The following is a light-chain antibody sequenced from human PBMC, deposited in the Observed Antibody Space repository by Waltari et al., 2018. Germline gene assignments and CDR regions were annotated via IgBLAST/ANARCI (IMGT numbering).Light chain of an antibody. CDR3: CSFAGSNTYV. Sequence: HSALTPPASVSGSPGQSITIPCTGASSYVGSYNLVSWYQQYPGKAPKLIIYEGSKRPPGVSNRFSGSKSGNTGSLTISGLQVEDEADYYCCSFAGSNTYVLGTGTKVSVL. V-gene: IGLV2-23*01. CDR1: SSYVGSYNL. CDR2: EGS. J-gene: IGLJ1*01.